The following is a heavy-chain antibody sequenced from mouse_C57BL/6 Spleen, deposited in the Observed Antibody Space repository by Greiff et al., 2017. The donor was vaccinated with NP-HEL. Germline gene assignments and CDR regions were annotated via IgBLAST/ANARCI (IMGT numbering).Heavy chain of an antibody. CDR3: AMAAFPLVSYGNCVTYYFDY. CDR2: LDPSDSYT. J-gene: IGHJ2*01. CDR1: GYTFTSYW. Sequence: QVQLQQPGAELVKPGASVKLSCKASGYTFTSYWMQWVKQRPGQGLEWIGELDPSDSYTNYNQKFKGKATLTVDKSSSTAYMQLSSLTFEDSAVDYCAMAAFPLVSYGNCVTYYFDYWGQGTTLTVSS. D-gene: IGHD2-1*01. V-gene: IGHV1-50*01.